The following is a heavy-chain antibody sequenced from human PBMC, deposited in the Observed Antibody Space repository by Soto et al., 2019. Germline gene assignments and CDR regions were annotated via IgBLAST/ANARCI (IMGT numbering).Heavy chain of an antibody. Sequence: SVKVSCKASGFTFTSSAVQWVRQARGQSLEWIGWIVVGSGNTNYAQKFQERVTITRDMYTSTAYMELSSLRSEDTAVYYCAADYYDSSGYSNHYYYYYGMDVWGQGTTVTVSS. J-gene: IGHJ6*02. D-gene: IGHD3-22*01. CDR3: AADYYDSSGYSNHYYYYYGMDV. CDR2: IVVGSGNT. CDR1: GFTFTSSA. V-gene: IGHV1-58*01.